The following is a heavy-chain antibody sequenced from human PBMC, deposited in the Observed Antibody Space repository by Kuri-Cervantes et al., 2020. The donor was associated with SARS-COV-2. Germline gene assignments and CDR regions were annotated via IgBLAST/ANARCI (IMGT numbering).Heavy chain of an antibody. CDR3: AKEEGYGLWSGYYNSGEFDY. CDR2: IWYDGSNK. V-gene: IGHV3-30*02. D-gene: IGHD3-3*01. J-gene: IGHJ4*02. Sequence: GGSLRLSCAASGFTFSSYGMHWVRQAPGKGLEWVAVIWYDGSNKYHADSVKGRFTISRDNSKSTLYLQMNSLRAEDTAVYYCAKEEGYGLWSGYYNSGEFDYWGQGTLVTVSS. CDR1: GFTFSSYG.